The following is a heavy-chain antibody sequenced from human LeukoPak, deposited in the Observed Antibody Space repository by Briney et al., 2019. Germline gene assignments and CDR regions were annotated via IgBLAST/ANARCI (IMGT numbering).Heavy chain of an antibody. Sequence: GGSLRLSCAASGFTFRSYAMSWVRQAPGKGLEWVSTITGSGATTYYADSVKGRFTISRDNAKNSLYLQMNSLRAEDTAVYYCARDPPYYDSSGYYYDYWGQGTLVTVSS. J-gene: IGHJ4*02. D-gene: IGHD3-22*01. CDR1: GFTFRSYA. CDR2: ITGSGATT. V-gene: IGHV3-23*01. CDR3: ARDPPYYDSSGYYYDY.